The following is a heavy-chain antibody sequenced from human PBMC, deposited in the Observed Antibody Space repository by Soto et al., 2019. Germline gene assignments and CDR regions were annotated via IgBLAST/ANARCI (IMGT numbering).Heavy chain of an antibody. Sequence: EVQLLESGGGLVQPGGSLRLSCAGSGFSFGYYAMSWVRQAPGQELEWVSGISGSSGRTYYADSVKGRFTISKDNSKNTLSLQMHSLSAEDTAVYYCASRNGYWGQGTLVTVSS. CDR2: ISGSSGRT. CDR1: GFSFGYYA. CDR3: ASRNGY. J-gene: IGHJ4*02. D-gene: IGHD3-22*01. V-gene: IGHV3-23*01.